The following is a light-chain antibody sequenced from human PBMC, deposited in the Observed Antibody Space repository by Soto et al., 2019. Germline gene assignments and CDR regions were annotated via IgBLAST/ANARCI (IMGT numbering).Light chain of an antibody. CDR2: DAS. CDR3: QQYDKGFT. CDR1: QDISNY. V-gene: IGKV1-33*01. Sequence: DIHMSQSPSSLSASLGDRVTITCQASQDISNYLNWYQQKPGKAPKLLIYDASNLETGVPSRFSGSGSGTDFTFTISSLQPEDIATYYCQQYDKGFTFGPGTKVDIK. J-gene: IGKJ3*01.